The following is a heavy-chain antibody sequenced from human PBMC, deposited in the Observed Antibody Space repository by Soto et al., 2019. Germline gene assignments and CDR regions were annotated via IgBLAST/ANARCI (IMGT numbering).Heavy chain of an antibody. CDR2: IYHSGST. D-gene: IGHD4-17*01. V-gene: IGHV4-30-2*01. CDR3: ASLYGYSPRFDY. J-gene: IGHJ4*01. CDR1: GGSISSGGYS. Sequence: QLQLQESGSGLVKPSQTLSLTCAVSGGSISSGGYSWSWIRQPPGKGLEWIGYIYHSGSTYYNPSRKSRVTISVDRSKNQFSLKLSSVTAADTAVYYCASLYGYSPRFDYWGHGTLVTVSS.